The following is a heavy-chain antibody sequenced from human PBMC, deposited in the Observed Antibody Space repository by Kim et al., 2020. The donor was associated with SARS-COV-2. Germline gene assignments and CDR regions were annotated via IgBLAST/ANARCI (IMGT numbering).Heavy chain of an antibody. V-gene: IGHV3-23*01. D-gene: IGHD3-22*01. CDR2: ISGSGGST. Sequence: GGSLRLSCAASGFTFSSYAMSWVRQAPGKGLEWVSAISGSGGSTYYADSVKGRFTISRDNSKNTLYLQMNSLRAEDTAVYYCAIQYYYDSLIDFDYWGQGTLVTVSS. CDR1: GFTFSSYA. J-gene: IGHJ4*02. CDR3: AIQYYYDSLIDFDY.